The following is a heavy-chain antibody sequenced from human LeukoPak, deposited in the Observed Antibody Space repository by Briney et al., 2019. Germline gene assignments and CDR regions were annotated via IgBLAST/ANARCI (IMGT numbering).Heavy chain of an antibody. CDR3: ARERYHGSGSVYNRIDY. D-gene: IGHD3-10*01. Sequence: GASVKVSCKASGYTFTGYYMHWVRQAPGQGLEWMGWINPNSGGTNYAQKFQGRVTMTRDTSISTAYMELSRLRSDDTAVYYCARERYHGSGSVYNRIDYWGQGTLVTVSS. V-gene: IGHV1-2*02. J-gene: IGHJ4*02. CDR2: INPNSGGT. CDR1: GYTFTGYY.